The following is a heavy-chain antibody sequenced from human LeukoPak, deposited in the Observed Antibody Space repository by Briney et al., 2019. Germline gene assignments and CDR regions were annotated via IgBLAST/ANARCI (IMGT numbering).Heavy chain of an antibody. D-gene: IGHD1-26*01. CDR2: IRYDGSNK. CDR1: GFTFSSYG. V-gene: IGHV3-30*02. Sequence: GGSLRLSCAASGFTFSSYGMHWVRQAPGKGLEWVAFIRYDGSNKYYADSVKGRFTISRDNSKNTLYLQMNSLRAEDMAVYYCARVNVVGATSFDYWGQGTLVTVSS. CDR3: ARVNVVGATSFDY. J-gene: IGHJ4*02.